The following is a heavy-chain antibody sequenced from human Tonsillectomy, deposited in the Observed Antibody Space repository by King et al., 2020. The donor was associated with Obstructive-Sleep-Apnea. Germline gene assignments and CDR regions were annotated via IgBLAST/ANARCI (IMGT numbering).Heavy chain of an antibody. CDR2: IYYSGST. D-gene: IGHD2-15*01. CDR1: GGSISSSSYY. CDR3: ARDPSVAAAAPGPFDY. J-gene: IGHJ4*02. V-gene: IGHV4-39*07. Sequence: QLQESGPGLVKPSENLSLTCTVSGGSISSSSYYWGWIRQPPGKGLEWIGSIYYSGSTYYNPSLKSRVTISVDTSKNQFSLKLSSVTAADTAVYYCARDPSVAAAAPGPFDYWGQGTLVTVSS.